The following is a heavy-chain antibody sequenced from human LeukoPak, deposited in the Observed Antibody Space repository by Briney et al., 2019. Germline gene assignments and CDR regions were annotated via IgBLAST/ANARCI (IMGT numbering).Heavy chain of an antibody. J-gene: IGHJ5*02. V-gene: IGHV3-11*06. CDR2: ISSSSSYT. Sequence: GGSLRLYCAASGFTFSDYYMSCIRQARGKGLEWFSYISSSSSYTNYADSVKCRFTISRDNAKNSLYLQMNSLRAEDTAVYYCARAPAGFGNRWFDPWGQGTLVTVSS. D-gene: IGHD1-14*01. CDR1: GFTFSDYY. CDR3: ARAPAGFGNRWFDP.